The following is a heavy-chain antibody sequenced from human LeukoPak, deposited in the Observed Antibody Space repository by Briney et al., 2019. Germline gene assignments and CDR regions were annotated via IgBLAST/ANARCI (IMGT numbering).Heavy chain of an antibody. CDR3: ARARPDLAYY. V-gene: IGHV3-53*01. Sequence: GGSLRLSCAASGFTVSSNYMSWIRQAPGKGLEWVSVIYSGGSTYYADSVKGRFTISRDNSKNTLYLQMNSLRAEDTAVYYCARARPDLAYYWGQGTLVTVSS. J-gene: IGHJ4*02. CDR2: IYSGGST. CDR1: GFTVSSNY.